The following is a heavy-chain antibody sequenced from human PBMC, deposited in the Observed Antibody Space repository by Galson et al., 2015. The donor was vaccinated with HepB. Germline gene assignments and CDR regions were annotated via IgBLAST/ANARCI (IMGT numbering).Heavy chain of an antibody. D-gene: IGHD2-2*01. V-gene: IGHV3-30*04. Sequence: SLRLSCAASGFTFSSYAMHWVRQAPGKGLEWVAVISYDGSNKYYADSVKGRFTISRDNSKNTLYLQMNSLRAEDTAEYYCARGSTWYQLLLHPLDYWGQGTLVTVSP. CDR3: ARGSTWYQLLLHPLDY. CDR2: ISYDGSNK. J-gene: IGHJ4*02. CDR1: GFTFSSYA.